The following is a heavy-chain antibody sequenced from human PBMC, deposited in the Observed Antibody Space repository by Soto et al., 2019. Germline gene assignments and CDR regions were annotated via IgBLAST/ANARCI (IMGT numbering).Heavy chain of an antibody. CDR1: GFTFRGHG. CDR3: ATEEYSSSWPPLDH. Sequence: PGGSQRLSCTASGFTFRGHGMSWFRQAPGKGLVWVSGIDDNGTTTNYADSVKGRFTISRDNAKNTLYLQMNSLRAEDTAVYYCATEEYSSSWPPLDHWGQGTLVTVSS. V-gene: IGHV3-74*01. D-gene: IGHD6-6*01. CDR2: IDDNGTTT. J-gene: IGHJ4*02.